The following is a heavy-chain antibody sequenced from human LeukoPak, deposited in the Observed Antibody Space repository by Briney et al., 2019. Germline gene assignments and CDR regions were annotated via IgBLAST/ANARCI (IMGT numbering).Heavy chain of an antibody. V-gene: IGHV3-72*01. D-gene: IGHD1-26*01. CDR1: EFTFSDHY. CDR3: ARGCEGCGQRAFDI. Sequence: PGGSLRLSCATSEFTFSDHYMDWVRQAPGKGLEWLGRTRNKANSYTPEYAASVKGRFTISRDDSKESVYLQMTSLKIEDTAIYYCARGCEGCGQRAFDIWGQGTMVAVSS. J-gene: IGHJ3*02. CDR2: TRNKANSYTP.